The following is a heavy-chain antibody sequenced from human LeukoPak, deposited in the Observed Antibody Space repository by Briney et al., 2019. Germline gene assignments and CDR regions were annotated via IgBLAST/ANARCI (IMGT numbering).Heavy chain of an antibody. CDR1: RLPFSNYW. CDR2: INSDGSST. Sequence: GGSLRLSRAASRLPFSNYWMHWVRPSPGKGLVWVSRINSDGSSTSYADSVKGRFTISRDNAKNTLHLQMNSLRAEDTANYYCSRDIGDAFGIWGPGTMVTVSS. J-gene: IGHJ3*02. D-gene: IGHD2-15*01. V-gene: IGHV3-74*01. CDR3: SRDIGDAFGI.